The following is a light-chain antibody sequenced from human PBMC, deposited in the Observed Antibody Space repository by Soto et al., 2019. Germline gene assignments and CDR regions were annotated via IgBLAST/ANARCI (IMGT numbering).Light chain of an antibody. CDR1: SSNVGGYNY. V-gene: IGLV2-11*01. J-gene: IGLJ1*01. CDR2: DVS. CDR3: CSYEGIYTSYV. Sequence: QSALTQPRSVSGSPGQSVTISCTGTSSNVGGYNYVSWYQQHPGKVPKLLIYDVSKRPSGVPDRLSGSKSGNTASLTISGLQAEDEADYYCCSYEGIYTSYVFGTGTKVTVL.